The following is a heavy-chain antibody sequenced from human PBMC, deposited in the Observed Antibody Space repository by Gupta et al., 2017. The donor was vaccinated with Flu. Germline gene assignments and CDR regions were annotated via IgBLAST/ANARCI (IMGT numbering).Heavy chain of an antibody. Sequence: PGQGLEWVGIINPKDGGISYAQKFQHRVTMTRDTSAATVNMELRSLTSADTAVYYCTRGLIGGYYDASAGFYTGWFETWGQGTLVTVSP. CDR3: TRGLIGGYYDASAGFYTGWFET. V-gene: IGHV1-46*03. J-gene: IGHJ5*02. D-gene: IGHD3-16*01. CDR2: INPKDGGI.